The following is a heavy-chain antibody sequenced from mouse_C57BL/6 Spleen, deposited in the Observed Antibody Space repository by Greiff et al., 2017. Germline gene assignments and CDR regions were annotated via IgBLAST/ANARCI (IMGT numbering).Heavy chain of an antibody. Sequence: QVQLQQPGAELVKPGASVKLSCKASGYTFTSYWMQWVKQRPGQGLEWIGEIDPSDSYTNYNQKFKGKATLTVDTSSSTAYMQLSSLTSEDSAVYYCASLVRFAYWGQGTLVTVSA. CDR2: IDPSDSYT. J-gene: IGHJ3*01. CDR1: GYTFTSYW. V-gene: IGHV1-50*01. CDR3: ASLVRFAY.